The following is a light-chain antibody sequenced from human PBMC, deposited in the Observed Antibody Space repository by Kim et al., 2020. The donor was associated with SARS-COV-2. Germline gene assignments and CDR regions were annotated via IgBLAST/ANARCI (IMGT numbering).Light chain of an antibody. CDR1: QSVSSSY. V-gene: IGKV3-20*01. CDR3: QQYGSSSIT. CDR2: GAA. Sequence: SPGERAPLSCVASQSVSSSYLAWDQQKPGQAPRLLIYGAASRATGIPDRFSGSGSGTDFTLTISRLEPEDFAVYYCQQYGSSSITFGQGTRLEIK. J-gene: IGKJ5*01.